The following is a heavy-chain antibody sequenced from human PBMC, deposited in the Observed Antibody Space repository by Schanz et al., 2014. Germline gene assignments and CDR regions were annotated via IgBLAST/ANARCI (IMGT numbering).Heavy chain of an antibody. CDR3: ARVQDDILTGSEYYYGMDV. J-gene: IGHJ6*02. CDR2: INPNSGTT. V-gene: IGHV1-2*04. Sequence: QVQLVQSGAEVKKPGASVKVSCKASGYTFTGYYMHWVRQAPGQGLEWMGWINPNSGTTNYAQKFQGWVTMTTDTSTSTAYMELRSLRSDDTAVYYCARVQDDILTGSEYYYGMDVWGQGTTVTVSS. D-gene: IGHD3-9*01. CDR1: GYTFTGYY.